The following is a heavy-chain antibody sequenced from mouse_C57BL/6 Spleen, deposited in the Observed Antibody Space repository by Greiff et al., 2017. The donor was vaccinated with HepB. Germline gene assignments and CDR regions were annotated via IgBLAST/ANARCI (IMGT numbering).Heavy chain of an antibody. CDR3: ARGWNDAMDY. CDR1: GYTFTSYT. J-gene: IGHJ4*01. CDR2: INPSSGYT. Sequence: VQLQQSGAELARPGASVKMSCKASGYTFTSYTMHWVKQRPGQGLEWIGYINPSSGYTKYNQKFKDKATLTADKSSSTAYMQMSSLTSEDSAVYYCARGWNDAMDYWGQGTSVTVSS. D-gene: IGHD3-3*01. V-gene: IGHV1-4*01.